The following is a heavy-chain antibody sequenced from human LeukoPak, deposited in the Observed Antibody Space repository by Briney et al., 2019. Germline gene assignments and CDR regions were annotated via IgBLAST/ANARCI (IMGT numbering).Heavy chain of an antibody. CDR2: IHPNGHDT. V-gene: IGHV1-2*02. CDR1: GYTFSDHN. D-gene: IGHD3-10*01. J-gene: IGHJ4*02. CDR3: SGHYGPGPV. Sequence: ASVKVSCKASGYTFSDHNILWVRQAPGQGLEWMGWIHPNGHDTKYAQKFQGRMTMTTDTSISTAYMELNRVTSDDTAVYYCSGHYGPGPVWGQGTLITASS.